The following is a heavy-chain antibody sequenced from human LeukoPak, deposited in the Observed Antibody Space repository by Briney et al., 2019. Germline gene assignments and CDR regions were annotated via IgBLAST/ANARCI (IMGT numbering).Heavy chain of an antibody. CDR3: ASAYSGYDPEGFDY. CDR1: XXFTGYY. CDR2: INPNSGGT. D-gene: IGHD5-12*01. V-gene: IGHV1-2*02. Sequence: XXFTGYYMHWVRQAPGQGLEWMGWINPNSGGTNYAQKFQGRVTMTRDTSISTAYMELSRLRSDDTAVYYCASAYSGYDPEGFDYWGQGTLVTVSS. J-gene: IGHJ4*02.